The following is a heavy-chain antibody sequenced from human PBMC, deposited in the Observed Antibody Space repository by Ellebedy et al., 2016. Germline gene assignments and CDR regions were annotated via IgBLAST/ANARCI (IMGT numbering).Heavy chain of an antibody. CDR3: ARDKGYGSGFFDI. Sequence: ASVKVSXKASSYAFTNYGLSWVRQAPGQGLEWMGWISGYNDNPKYVQKFQGRVTMTTDTFTATVYMEVRSLREDDTAVYYCARDKGYGSGFFDIWGQGTVVTVSS. CDR2: ISGYNDNP. CDR1: SYAFTNYG. J-gene: IGHJ3*02. D-gene: IGHD3-10*01. V-gene: IGHV1-18*01.